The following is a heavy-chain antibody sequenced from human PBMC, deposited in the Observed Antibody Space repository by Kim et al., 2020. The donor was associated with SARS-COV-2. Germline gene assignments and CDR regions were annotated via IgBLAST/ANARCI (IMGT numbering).Heavy chain of an antibody. Sequence: SVKGRFTISRDNSKNTLYLQMSSLRAEDTAVYYCAKDLLYCGGDCSYFDYWGQGTLVTVSS. CDR3: AKDLLYCGGDCSYFDY. D-gene: IGHD2-21*01. J-gene: IGHJ4*02. V-gene: IGHV3-30*02.